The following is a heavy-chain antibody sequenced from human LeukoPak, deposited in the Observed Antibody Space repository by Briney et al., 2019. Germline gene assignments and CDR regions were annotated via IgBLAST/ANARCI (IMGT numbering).Heavy chain of an antibody. CDR3: VRGLGGPTDY. J-gene: IGHJ4*02. CDR1: GYSFTSNY. V-gene: IGHV1-69*13. Sequence: SVKVSCKASGYSFTSNYIHWVRQAPGQGLEWMGGIIPIFGTANYAQKFQGRVTITADESTSTAYMELSSLRSEDTAVYYCVRGLGGPTDYWGQGTLVTVSS. D-gene: IGHD2-15*01. CDR2: IIPIFGTA.